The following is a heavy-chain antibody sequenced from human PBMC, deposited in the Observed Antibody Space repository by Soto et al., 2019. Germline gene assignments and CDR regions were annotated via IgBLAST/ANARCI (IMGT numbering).Heavy chain of an antibody. CDR2: IYYSGST. D-gene: IGHD2-8*02. CDR3: ARDKITGIFDY. V-gene: IGHV4-59*12. J-gene: IGHJ4*02. CDR1: GGSISSYY. Sequence: PSDTLSLTCTVSGGSISSYYWSWIRQPPGKGLEWIGYIYYSGSTNYNPSLKSRVTISVDTSKNQFSLKLTSVTAADTAVYYCARDKITGIFDYWGQGTLVTVSS.